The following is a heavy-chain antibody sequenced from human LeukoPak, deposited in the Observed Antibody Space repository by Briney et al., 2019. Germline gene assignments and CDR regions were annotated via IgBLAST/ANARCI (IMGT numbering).Heavy chain of an antibody. CDR3: AREHVTIFGVVKDPLGY. CDR2: ISSGSNYI. D-gene: IGHD3-3*01. Sequence: GGSLRLSCTASGFSFVDSAMTWVRQAPGKGLEWVSSISSGSNYIYYADSVKGRFSISRDNSKNSLYLQMNSLRAEDTAVYYCAREHVTIFGVVKDPLGYWGQGTLVTVSS. V-gene: IGHV3-21*01. J-gene: IGHJ4*02. CDR1: GFSFVDSA.